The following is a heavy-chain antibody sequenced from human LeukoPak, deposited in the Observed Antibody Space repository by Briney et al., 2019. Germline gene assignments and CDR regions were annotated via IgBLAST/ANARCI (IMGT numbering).Heavy chain of an antibody. CDR1: GYTLTELS. Sequence: ASVKVSCKVSGYTLTELSMHWVRQAPGKGLEWMGGFDPEDGETIYAQKFQGRVTMTEDTSIDTAYMELSSLRSEDTAVYYCATGYDSSGYYSGVFYYYGMDVWGQGTTVTVSS. J-gene: IGHJ6*02. CDR2: FDPEDGET. V-gene: IGHV1-24*01. D-gene: IGHD3-22*01. CDR3: ATGYDSSGYYSGVFYYYGMDV.